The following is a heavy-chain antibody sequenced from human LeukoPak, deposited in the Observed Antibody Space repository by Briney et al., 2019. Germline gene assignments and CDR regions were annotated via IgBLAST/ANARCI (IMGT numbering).Heavy chain of an antibody. J-gene: IGHJ6*02. CDR1: GFTFSSYS. CDR2: ISSSSSYI. CDR3: ARDMNRGYYYGMDV. D-gene: IGHD1/OR15-1a*01. Sequence: GGSLRLSCSASGFTFSSYSMNWVRQAPGKGLEWVSSISSSSSYIYYANSVKGRFTISRDNAKNSLYLQMNSLRAEDTAVYYCARDMNRGYYYGMDVWGQGTTVTVSS. V-gene: IGHV3-21*01.